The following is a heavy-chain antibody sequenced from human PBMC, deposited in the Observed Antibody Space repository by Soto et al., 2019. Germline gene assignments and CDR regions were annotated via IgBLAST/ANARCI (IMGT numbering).Heavy chain of an antibody. J-gene: IGHJ4*02. CDR1: GFSLSTSGVG. V-gene: IGHV2-5*02. CDR2: IYWDDDK. D-gene: IGHD6-13*01. Sequence: QITLKESGPTLVKPTQTLTLTCTFSGFSLSTSGVGVGWIRQPPGKALEWLALIYWDDDKRYSPSLKSRLTITKDTSKTQVVLTLTHMDPVATATYYCAHSIAPRIFDYWGQGTLVTVSS. CDR3: AHSIAPRIFDY.